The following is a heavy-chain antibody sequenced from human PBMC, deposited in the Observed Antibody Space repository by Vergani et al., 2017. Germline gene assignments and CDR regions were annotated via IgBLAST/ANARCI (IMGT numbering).Heavy chain of an antibody. V-gene: IGHV5-51*01. CDR1: GYSFTSYW. Sequence: EVQLVQSGAEVKKPGESLKISCKGSGYSFTSYWIGWVRQMPGKGLEWMGIIYPGDSDTRYSPSFQGQVTISADKSISPASLQWSSLKASDTAMYYCARHGITMVRGEVSYYSYYMDVWGKGTTVTVSS. CDR2: IYPGDSDT. CDR3: ARHGITMVRGEVSYYSYYMDV. D-gene: IGHD3-10*01. J-gene: IGHJ6*03.